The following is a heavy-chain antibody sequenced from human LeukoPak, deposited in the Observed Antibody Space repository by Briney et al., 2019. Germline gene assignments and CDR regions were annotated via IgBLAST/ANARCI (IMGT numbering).Heavy chain of an antibody. Sequence: SETLSLTCAVYGVSFSGYYWSWLRQPPGKGLEWIGEINHSGSTNYNPSLKSRVTISVDTSKNQFSLKLSSVTAADTAVYYCARRTDTAMGNDAFDIWGQGTMVTVSS. CDR1: GVSFSGYY. CDR2: INHSGST. V-gene: IGHV4-34*01. D-gene: IGHD5-18*01. J-gene: IGHJ3*02. CDR3: ARRTDTAMGNDAFDI.